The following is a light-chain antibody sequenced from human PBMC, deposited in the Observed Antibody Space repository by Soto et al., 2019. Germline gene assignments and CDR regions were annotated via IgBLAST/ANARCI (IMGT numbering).Light chain of an antibody. V-gene: IGKV3-20*01. CDR2: GAS. Sequence: EVVLTQSPVTLSVSPGDRATLSCRASQTVNNRYFAWYQQRPGQAPRLLIYGASSRATGIPDRFSGSWSGTDLTLTNTRLESEDFAVYFCRQFDSSPVTVGGGTKVEIK. J-gene: IGKJ4*01. CDR3: RQFDSSPVT. CDR1: QTVNNRY.